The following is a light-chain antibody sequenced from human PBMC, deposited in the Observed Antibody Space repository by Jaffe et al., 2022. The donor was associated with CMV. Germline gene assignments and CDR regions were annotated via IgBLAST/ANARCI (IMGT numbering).Light chain of an antibody. CDR2: AAS. V-gene: IGKV1-27*01. CDR3: QKYKSAPLT. CDR1: QDISNF. Sequence: DIQMTQSPSSLSASVGDRVTITCRASQDISNFLAWYQQKPGKVPKLLIYAASTLQSGVPSRFSGSGSGTDFTLTINSLQPEDVATYYCQKYKSAPLTFGGGTKVEI. J-gene: IGKJ4*01.